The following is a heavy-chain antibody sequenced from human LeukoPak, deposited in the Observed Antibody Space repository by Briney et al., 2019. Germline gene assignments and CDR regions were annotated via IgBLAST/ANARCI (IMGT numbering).Heavy chain of an antibody. Sequence: ASVKVSCKASGYTFTGYYMHWVRQAPGQGLEWMGWINPNSGGTNYAQKFQGRVTMTRDTSISTAYMELSRLRSDDTAVYYCARDAGGMRVAADYYFVYWGQGTLVTVSS. CDR2: INPNSGGT. V-gene: IGHV1-2*02. CDR3: ARDAGGMRVAADYYFVY. J-gene: IGHJ4*02. D-gene: IGHD6-13*01. CDR1: GYTFTGYY.